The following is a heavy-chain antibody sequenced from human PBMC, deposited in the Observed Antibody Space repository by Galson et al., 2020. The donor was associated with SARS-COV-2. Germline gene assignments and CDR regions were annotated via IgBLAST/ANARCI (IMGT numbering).Heavy chain of an antibody. J-gene: IGHJ4*02. CDR3: AKGATDFDY. V-gene: IGHV3-30*18. CDR1: GFTLRNYG. Sequence: GGSLRLSCVVYGFTLRNYGMHWVRQAPGKGLEWVAFNSYEGSIKYYAESVKGRFTISRDNSKNTLFLQMNSLRAEDTAVYYCAKGATDFDYWGQGTLVTVSS. D-gene: IGHD1-26*01. CDR2: NSYEGSIK.